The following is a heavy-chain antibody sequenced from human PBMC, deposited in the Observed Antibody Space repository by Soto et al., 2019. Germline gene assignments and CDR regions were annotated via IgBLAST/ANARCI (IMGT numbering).Heavy chain of an antibody. J-gene: IGHJ6*02. D-gene: IGHD2-2*01. CDR1: GFTFSSYG. CDR3: AGGVPAAMSYYYYGMNV. V-gene: IGHV3-30*03. Sequence: GGSLRLSCAASGFTFSSYGMHWVRQAQGKGLEWVAVISYDGSNKYYADSVKGRFTISRDNSKNTLHLQMNSLRAEETAVYYCAGGVPAAMSYYYYGMNVWGQGTTGTVS. CDR2: ISYDGSNK.